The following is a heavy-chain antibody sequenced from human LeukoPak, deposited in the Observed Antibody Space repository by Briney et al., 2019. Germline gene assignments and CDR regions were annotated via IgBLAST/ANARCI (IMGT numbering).Heavy chain of an antibody. CDR3: ARASTTVPNLLDH. V-gene: IGHV3-74*01. Sequence: GGSLRLSCAASGFTFRSYWMHWVRQAPGKGLVWVSRIKGDGSSTIYADSVKGRFTISRDNSKNTLYLQTSSLRAEDTAVYYCARASTTVPNLLDHWGRGTLVTVSS. CDR1: GFTFRSYW. D-gene: IGHD4-17*01. CDR2: IKGDGSST. J-gene: IGHJ4*02.